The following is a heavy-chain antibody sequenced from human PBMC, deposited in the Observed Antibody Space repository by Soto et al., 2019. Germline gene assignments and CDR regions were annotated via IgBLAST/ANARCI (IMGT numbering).Heavy chain of an antibody. CDR3: SSRAPEGFDP. CDR2: MSYSGST. Sequence: SETLSLTCTVSGGSISKSSYYWVWIRQPPGKGLEWVGSMSYSGSTYYNPSLKSRVAISVDTSKNQLSLQVSSVTAADTAVYYCSSRAPEGFDPWGQGTLVTVSS. J-gene: IGHJ5*02. V-gene: IGHV4-39*01. CDR1: GGSISKSSYY.